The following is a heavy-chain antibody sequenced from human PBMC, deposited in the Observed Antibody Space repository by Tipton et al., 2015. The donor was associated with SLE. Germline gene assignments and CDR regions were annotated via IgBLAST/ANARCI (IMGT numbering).Heavy chain of an antibody. CDR3: AREPVYYYYYMDV. CDR2: IYYSGSG. J-gene: IGHJ6*03. CDR1: GGSISSGSYC. Sequence: TLSLTCTVSGGSISSGSYCWGWIRQPPGKGPEWIGTIYYSGSGHYNPSLKSRVTISVDTSKNQFSLKLSSVTAADTAVYYCAREPVYYYYYMDVWGKGTTVTVSS. V-gene: IGHV4-39*07.